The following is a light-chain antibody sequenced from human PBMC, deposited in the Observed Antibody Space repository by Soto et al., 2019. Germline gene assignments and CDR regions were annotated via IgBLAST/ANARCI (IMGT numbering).Light chain of an antibody. V-gene: IGLV2-8*01. CDR1: SSDVGGYNY. CDR3: SSYAGSSNV. CDR2: EVN. J-gene: IGLJ1*01. Sequence: QSVLTQPPSASGSPGQSVAISCTGTSSDVGGYNYVSWYQQHPGKAPKLMIYEVNKRPSGVPDRFSGSKSGHTASLTVSGLQAEDEADYYRSSYAGSSNVFGTGTKVTVL.